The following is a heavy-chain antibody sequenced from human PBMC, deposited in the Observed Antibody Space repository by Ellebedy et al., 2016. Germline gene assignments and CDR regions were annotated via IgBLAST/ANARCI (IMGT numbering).Heavy chain of an antibody. CDR2: IFNSEST. Sequence: SETLSLTCTVSGGSIRSNTVSWGWVRQPPGTGLEWIGTIFNSESTYYTPSLRSRVTISIDTPKNQFSLKLTSVTAKDTAAYYCAATLGVAGRIDYWGQGTLVTVSS. V-gene: IGHV4-39*01. CDR3: AATLGVAGRIDY. CDR1: GGSIRSNTVS. J-gene: IGHJ4*02. D-gene: IGHD6-19*01.